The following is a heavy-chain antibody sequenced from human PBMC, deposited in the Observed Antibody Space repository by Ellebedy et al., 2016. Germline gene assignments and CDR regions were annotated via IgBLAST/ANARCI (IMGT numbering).Heavy chain of an antibody. V-gene: IGHV4-31*03. D-gene: IGHD2-15*01. CDR2: IYYSGST. CDR1: GGSISSGGYY. Sequence: SETLSLTCTVSGGSISSGGYYWSWIRQHPGKGLEWIGYIYYSGSTYYNPSLKSRVTISVDTSKNQFSLKLSSVTAADTAVYYCARGDIDYYFAYWGQGTLVTVTS. CDR3: ARGDIDYYFAY. J-gene: IGHJ4*02.